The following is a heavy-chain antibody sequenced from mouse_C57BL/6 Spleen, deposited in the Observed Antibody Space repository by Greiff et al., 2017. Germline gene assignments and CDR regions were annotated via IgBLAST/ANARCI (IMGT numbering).Heavy chain of an antibody. D-gene: IGHD1-1*01. V-gene: IGHV1-59*01. J-gene: IGHJ2*01. CDR3: ARGRYYYGSSYYFDS. Sequence: VQLQQSGAELVRPGTSVKLSCKATGYTFTGYWMHWVKQRPGQGLEWIGVIYPSDSCTNYNQKFKGKATFTVDTSSSTAYMQLSSLTSEDSAVYYWARGRYYYGSSYYFDSWGQGTTRPVSS. CDR1: GYTFTGYW. CDR2: IYPSDSCT.